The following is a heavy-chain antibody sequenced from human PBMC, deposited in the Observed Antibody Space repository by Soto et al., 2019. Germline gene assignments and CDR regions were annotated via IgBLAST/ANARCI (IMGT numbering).Heavy chain of an antibody. CDR1: GGSISSGGYY. CDR2: IYYSGST. CDR3: ARDGGSRIGYCSGGSCYPPYGMDV. D-gene: IGHD2-15*01. J-gene: IGHJ6*02. V-gene: IGHV4-31*03. Sequence: SETLSLTCTVSGGSISSGGYYWSWIRQHPGKGLEWIGYIYYSGSTYDNPSLKSRVTISVDTSKNQFSLKLSSVTAADTAVYYCARDGGSRIGYCSGGSCYPPYGMDVWGQGTTVTVSS.